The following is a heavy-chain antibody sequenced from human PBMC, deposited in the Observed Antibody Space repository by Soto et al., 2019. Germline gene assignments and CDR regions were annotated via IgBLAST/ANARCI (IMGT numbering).Heavy chain of an antibody. CDR1: GYTFTSYA. Sequence: RASVKVSCKASGYTFTSYAMHWVRQAPGQRLEWMGWINAGNGNTKYSQKFQGRVTITRDTSASTAYMELSSLRSEDTAVYYCARVPPYYDFWSGYHYYYYGMDVWGQGTTVTVYS. CDR3: ARVPPYYDFWSGYHYYYYGMDV. V-gene: IGHV1-3*01. CDR2: INAGNGNT. J-gene: IGHJ6*02. D-gene: IGHD3-3*01.